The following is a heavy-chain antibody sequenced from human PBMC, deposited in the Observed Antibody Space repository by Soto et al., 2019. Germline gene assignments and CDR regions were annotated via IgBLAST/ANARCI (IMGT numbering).Heavy chain of an antibody. CDR1: RYTLTSCY. CDR2: INPSGGST. D-gene: IGHD3-3*02. V-gene: IGHV1-46*01. J-gene: IGHJ5*02. CDR3: ARDPVLTFLEWDPAPGWFDP. Sequence: ASVKASCKASRYTLTSCYLHWVRQSPEQGLEWMGIINPSGGSTSYEQQFQGSVTMTRDTSTSTVYMELSRLRSEDTAVYYCARDPVLTFLEWDPAPGWFDPSGQGTLVTVSS.